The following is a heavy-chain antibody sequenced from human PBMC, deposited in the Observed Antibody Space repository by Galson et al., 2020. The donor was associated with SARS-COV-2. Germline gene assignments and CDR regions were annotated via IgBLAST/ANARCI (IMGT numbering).Heavy chain of an antibody. CDR1: GFTFSTYG. Sequence: GGSLRLSCVGSGFTFSTYGISWVRQAPGKGLEWVSAINGGADNTYYADSVKGWFTVSRDNSKNTLYLQMNGLRADDTAIYYCAKDSCSGNLCYPFDSWGQGTLVTVSS. V-gene: IGHV3-23*01. CDR2: INGGADNT. D-gene: IGHD2-8*01. CDR3: AKDSCSGNLCYPFDS. J-gene: IGHJ4*02.